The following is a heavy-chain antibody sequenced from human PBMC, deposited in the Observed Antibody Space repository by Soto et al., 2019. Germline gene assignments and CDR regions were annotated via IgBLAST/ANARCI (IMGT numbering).Heavy chain of an antibody. CDR1: GYSFNKYY. J-gene: IGHJ4*02. Sequence: PSETXSLTCAFYGYSFNKYYWSWLRHPPGKGLEWIAEINHSGRTNHNPALKSRVTVSVDTSKNQFSLKLSSVTAADTDVYYSESSLVGDHFDSWGQGTLVTVSS. CDR3: ESSLVGDHFDS. D-gene: IGHD1-26*01. V-gene: IGHV4-34*01. CDR2: INHSGRT.